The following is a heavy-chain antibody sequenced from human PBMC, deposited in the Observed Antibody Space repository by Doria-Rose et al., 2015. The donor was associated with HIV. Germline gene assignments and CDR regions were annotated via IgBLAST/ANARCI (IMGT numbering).Heavy chain of an antibody. CDR3: ARDRGDY. CDR2: IYSTGST. J-gene: IGHJ4*02. Sequence: QLQESGPGLVKPSETLSLTCTVSGDSIHNFYWTWVRQAAGKGLEWIGRIYSTGSTNYNPSLQSRVTTSIDTSRSQFSLSLRSVTAADTAFYFCARDRGDYWGQGALVTVTS. CDR1: GDSIHNFY. V-gene: IGHV4-4*07.